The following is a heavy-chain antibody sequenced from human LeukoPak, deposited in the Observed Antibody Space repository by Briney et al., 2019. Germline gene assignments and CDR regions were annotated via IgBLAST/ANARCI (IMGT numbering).Heavy chain of an antibody. V-gene: IGHV3-66*01. J-gene: IGHJ3*02. D-gene: IGHD6-13*01. CDR3: ARTSSSWDSDI. CDR1: GFTFSSYS. Sequence: GGSLRLSCAASGFTFSSYSMNWVRQAPGKGLEWVSVIYSGGSTYYADSVKGRFTISRDNSKNTLYLQMNSLRAEDTAVYYCARTSSSWDSDIWGQGTMVTVSS. CDR2: IYSGGST.